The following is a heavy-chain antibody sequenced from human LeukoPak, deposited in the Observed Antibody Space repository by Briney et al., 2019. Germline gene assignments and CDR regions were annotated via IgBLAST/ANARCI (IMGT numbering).Heavy chain of an antibody. CDR2: ISYDGSNK. D-gene: IGHD3-22*01. J-gene: IGHJ4*02. CDR1: GFTFSSYA. V-gene: IGHV3-30-3*01. Sequence: GRSLRLSCAASGFTFSSYAMHWVRQAPGKGLEWVAVISYDGSNKYYADSVKGRFTISRDNSKNTLYLQTNSLRAEDTAVYYCWVCYDSSGYPHNFDYWGQGTLVTVSS. CDR3: WVCYDSSGYPHNFDY.